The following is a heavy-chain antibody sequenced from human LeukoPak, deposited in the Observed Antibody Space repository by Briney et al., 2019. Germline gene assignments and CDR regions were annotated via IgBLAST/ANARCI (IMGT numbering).Heavy chain of an antibody. CDR2: IYPGDSDT. CDR1: GYSFTSYW. Sequence: GESLKISCKGSGYSFTSYWIGWVRQMPGKGLEWMGIIYPGDSDTRYSPSFQGQVTISADKSISTAYLQWSSLKASDTAMYYCARFSSYYDSSGYYDFDYWGQGTLVTVSS. CDR3: ARFSSYYDSSGYYDFDY. V-gene: IGHV5-51*01. J-gene: IGHJ4*02. D-gene: IGHD3-22*01.